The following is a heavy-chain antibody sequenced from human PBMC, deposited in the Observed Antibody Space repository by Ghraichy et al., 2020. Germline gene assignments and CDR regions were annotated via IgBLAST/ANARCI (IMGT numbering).Heavy chain of an antibody. Sequence: GESLNISCKASGYIFVSFWIGWVRQMPGKGLEWMGFIYPGDSDIRYSPSFQGQVTISADKSINTAYLQWSSLKASDSAMYYCVRRERTEAGDGHCAPVAGLFDYWGQGSLVTVSS. D-gene: IGHD6-19*01. CDR2: IYPGDSDI. CDR3: VRRERTEAGDGHCAPVAGLFDY. V-gene: IGHV5-51*01. J-gene: IGHJ4*02. CDR1: GYIFVSFW.